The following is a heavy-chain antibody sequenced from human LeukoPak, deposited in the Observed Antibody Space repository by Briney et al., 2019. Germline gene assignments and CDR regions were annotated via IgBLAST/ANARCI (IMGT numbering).Heavy chain of an antibody. CDR1: GFTFSSYA. CDR3: ARDTYYYDSSGYLDY. D-gene: IGHD3-22*01. V-gene: IGHV3-30-3*01. CDR2: ISYDGSNK. Sequence: GGSPRLSCAASGFTFSSYAMHWVRQAPGKGLEWVAVISYDGSNKYYADSVKGRFTISRDNSKNTLYLQMNSLRAEDTAVYYCARDTYYYDSSGYLDYWGQGTLVTVSS. J-gene: IGHJ4*02.